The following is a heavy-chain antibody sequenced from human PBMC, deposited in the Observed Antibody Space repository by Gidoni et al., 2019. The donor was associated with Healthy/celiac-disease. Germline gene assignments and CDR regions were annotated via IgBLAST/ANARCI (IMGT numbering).Heavy chain of an antibody. CDR3: ARVIAAAGKDFDY. J-gene: IGHJ4*02. CDR2: LNHSGST. D-gene: IGHD6-13*01. V-gene: IGHV4-34*01. Sequence: QVQLQQWGAGLLKPSETLSLTCAVYGGSFSGYYWSWIRQPPGKGLEWIGELNHSGSTNYNPSLKSRVTISVDTSKNQFSLKLSSVTAADTAVYYCARVIAAAGKDFDYWGQGTLVTVSS. CDR1: GGSFSGYY.